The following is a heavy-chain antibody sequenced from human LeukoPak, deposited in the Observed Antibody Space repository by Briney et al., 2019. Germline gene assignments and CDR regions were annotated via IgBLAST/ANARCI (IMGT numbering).Heavy chain of an antibody. CDR3: ARLGYCSSTSCYSYGMDV. V-gene: IGHV4-39*01. CDR1: GGSISSSSYY. CDR2: IYYSGST. J-gene: IGHJ6*02. Sequence: SETLSLTCTVSGGSISSSSYYWGWIRQPPGKGLEWIGSIYYSGSTYYNPPLKSRVTISVDTSKNQFSLKLSSVTAADTAVYYCARLGYCSSTSCYSYGMDVWGQGTTVTVSS. D-gene: IGHD2-2*01.